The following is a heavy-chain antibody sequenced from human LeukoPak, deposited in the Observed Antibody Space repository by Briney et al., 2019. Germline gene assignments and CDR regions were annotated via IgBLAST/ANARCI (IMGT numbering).Heavy chain of an antibody. CDR1: GFTFSSYA. CDR2: ISGSGGST. Sequence: GGSLRLSCAASGFTFSSYAMSRVRQAPGKGLEWVSAISGSGGSTYYADSVKGRFTISRDNSKNTLYLQMNSLRAEDTAVYYCAKAEYYDILTGYYDFDYWGQGTLVTVSS. J-gene: IGHJ4*02. D-gene: IGHD3-9*01. CDR3: AKAEYYDILTGYYDFDY. V-gene: IGHV3-23*01.